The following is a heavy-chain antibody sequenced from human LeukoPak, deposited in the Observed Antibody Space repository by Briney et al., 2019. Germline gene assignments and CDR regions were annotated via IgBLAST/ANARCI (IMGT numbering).Heavy chain of an antibody. Sequence: GGSLRLSCAASGFTFDDYGMSWLRQAPGKGLEGVSGINCNGGSKGYAYSVKGRFTTSRDNAKTSRYLQMHSLRAEDTALYYCARAYEAVAGAFDYWGQGTLVTVSS. D-gene: IGHD6-19*01. J-gene: IGHJ4*02. CDR1: GFTFDDYG. CDR2: INCNGGSK. CDR3: ARAYEAVAGAFDY. V-gene: IGHV3-20*04.